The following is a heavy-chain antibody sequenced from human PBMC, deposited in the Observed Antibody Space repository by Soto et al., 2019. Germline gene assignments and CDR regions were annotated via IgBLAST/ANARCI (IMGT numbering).Heavy chain of an antibody. CDR3: ARENRYYDFWSGYYSYGMDV. CDR1: GFTFSSYS. J-gene: IGHJ6*02. D-gene: IGHD3-3*01. V-gene: IGHV3-21*01. Sequence: GGSLRLSCAASGFTFSSYSMNWVRQAPGKGLEWVSSISSSSSYIYYADSVKGRFTISRDNAKNSLYLQMNSLRAEDTAVYYCARENRYYDFWSGYYSYGMDVWGQGTTVTVSS. CDR2: ISSSSSYI.